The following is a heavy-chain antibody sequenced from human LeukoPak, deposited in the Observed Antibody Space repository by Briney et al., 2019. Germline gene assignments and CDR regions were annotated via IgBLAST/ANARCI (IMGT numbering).Heavy chain of an antibody. D-gene: IGHD6-13*01. CDR1: GFTFSSYS. CDR3: ARVRGAAAGTNWFDP. J-gene: IGHJ5*02. Sequence: RSLRLSCAASGFTFSSYSMNWVRQAPGKGLEWVSSISTSSSYIYYADSVKGRFTISRDNAKNSLYLQMNSLRAEDTAVYYCARVRGAAAGTNWFDPWGQGTLVTVSS. CDR2: ISTSSSYI. V-gene: IGHV3-21*01.